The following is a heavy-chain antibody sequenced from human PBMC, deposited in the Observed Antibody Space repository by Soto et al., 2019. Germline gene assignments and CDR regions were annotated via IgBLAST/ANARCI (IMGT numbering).Heavy chain of an antibody. Sequence: SATLSLTCTVSGGSISSYYWSWIRQPPGKGLEWIGYIYYSGSTNYNPSLKSRVTISVDTSKNQFSLKLSSVTAADTAVYYCAQHVDTAMGLNWFDPWGQGTLVTVSS. J-gene: IGHJ5*02. D-gene: IGHD5-18*01. CDR2: IYYSGST. V-gene: IGHV4-59*01. CDR1: GGSISSYY. CDR3: AQHVDTAMGLNWFDP.